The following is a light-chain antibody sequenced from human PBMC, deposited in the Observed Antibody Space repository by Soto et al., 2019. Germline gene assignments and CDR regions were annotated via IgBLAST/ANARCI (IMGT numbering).Light chain of an antibody. Sequence: DIQMTQSPSTLSATAGDRVTITCRASQSISAWLAWYQQKPGKAPMLLIYDASNLESGVPSRFSGSGSGTEFTLTISNLQPDDFLTYYCQQYENYWTLGQGTKVDTK. J-gene: IGKJ1*01. CDR2: DAS. V-gene: IGKV1-5*01. CDR1: QSISAW. CDR3: QQYENYWT.